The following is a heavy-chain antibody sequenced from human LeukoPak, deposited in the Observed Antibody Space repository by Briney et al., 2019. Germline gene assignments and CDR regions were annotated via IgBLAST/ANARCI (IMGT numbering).Heavy chain of an antibody. CDR2: INSRSNYI. CDR1: GFTFSDYS. CDR3: ARVASFRFYFDY. Sequence: GGSLRLSCTTSGFTFSDYSVNWVRQAPGKGLEWVSSINSRSNYIFYADSVKGRFTASRDNAKNSLYLQMNSLRAEDTAVYFCARVASFRFYFDYWGQGALVTVSS. D-gene: IGHD2/OR15-2a*01. V-gene: IGHV3-21*04. J-gene: IGHJ4*02.